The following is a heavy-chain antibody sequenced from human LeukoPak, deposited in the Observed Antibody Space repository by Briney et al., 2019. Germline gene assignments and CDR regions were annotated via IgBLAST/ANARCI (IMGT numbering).Heavy chain of an antibody. CDR2: INSDGSTT. J-gene: IGHJ6*03. Sequence: PGGSLRLSCGASGFTFSSYWMHWVRQAPGKGLMWVSRINSDGSTTSYADSVKGRFTISRDNSKNSLYLQMNSLRTEDTALYYCAKGLTYYYDSSGYPTYYYYYYMDVWGKGTTVTVSS. D-gene: IGHD3-22*01. CDR1: GFTFSSYW. CDR3: AKGLTYYYDSSGYPTYYYYYYMDV. V-gene: IGHV3-74*01.